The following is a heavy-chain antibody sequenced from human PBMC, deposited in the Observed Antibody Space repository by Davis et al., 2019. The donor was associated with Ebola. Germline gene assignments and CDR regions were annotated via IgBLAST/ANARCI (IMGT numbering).Heavy chain of an antibody. D-gene: IGHD2-21*02. CDR3: ARDRAGTAATSGWFDP. CDR1: GYSFTSYD. J-gene: IGHJ5*02. V-gene: IGHV1-8*01. Sequence: ASVKVSCKASGYSFTSYDITWVRQAPGQGLEWMGWMNPNSGNTGYAQKFQGRVTMTRDTSTNTVYMDLSSLTSEDTAVYFCARDRAGTAATSGWFDPWGHGTLVTVSA. CDR2: MNPNSGNT.